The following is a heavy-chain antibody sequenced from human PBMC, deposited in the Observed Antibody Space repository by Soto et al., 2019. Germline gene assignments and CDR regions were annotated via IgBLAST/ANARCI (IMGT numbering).Heavy chain of an antibody. V-gene: IGHV4-59*01. Sequence: SETLSLTCTVSGGSLSSYCWTWIRQPPGKGLEWIGYVYYSGNTNYNPSLKSRVTISVDTSKNQFSLKLGSVTAADTAVYYCATSLSGNHPHAPYFDYWGQGTLVTVSS. CDR1: GGSLSSYC. D-gene: IGHD3-3*01. J-gene: IGHJ4*02. CDR3: ATSLSGNHPHAPYFDY. CDR2: VYYSGNT.